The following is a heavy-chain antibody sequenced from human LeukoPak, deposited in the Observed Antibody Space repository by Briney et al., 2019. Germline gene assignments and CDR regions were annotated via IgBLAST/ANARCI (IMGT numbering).Heavy chain of an antibody. CDR1: GFPFSGYA. V-gene: IGHV3-30*04. CDR2: ISDDGIFG. D-gene: IGHD2-21*02. CDR3: AREVTENFESKFDP. J-gene: IGHJ5*02. Sequence: GRSLRLSCTASGFPFSGYAMQWVRQAPGKGLEWVALISDDGIFGDHRDSVKGRFIISRDNARNRLDLQMNRLRAEDTAVYYCAREVTENFESKFDPWGQGTLVTVS.